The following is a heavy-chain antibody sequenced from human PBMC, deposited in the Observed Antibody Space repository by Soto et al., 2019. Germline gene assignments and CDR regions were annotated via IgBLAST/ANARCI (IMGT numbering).Heavy chain of an antibody. CDR2: ISAYNGNT. V-gene: IGHV1-18*01. D-gene: IGHD3-22*01. J-gene: IGHJ6*01. Sequence: ASGXGACKCSVYSLTVDGSSCCLQAPVQGLEWMGWISAYNGNTNYAQKLQGRVTMTTDKSTSTAYMELRRLRSDDTAVYYCARGSGYSKSSSGLDVWGQGPTV. CDR3: ARGSGYSKSSSGLDV. CDR1: VYSLTVDG.